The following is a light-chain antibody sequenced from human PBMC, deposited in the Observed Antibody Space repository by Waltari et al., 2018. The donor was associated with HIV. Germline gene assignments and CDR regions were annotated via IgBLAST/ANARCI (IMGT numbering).Light chain of an antibody. V-gene: IGLV3-9*01. J-gene: IGLJ2*01. CDR2: RDN. CDR1: NIGRQI. CDR3: QVRVSNTVV. Sequence: SYELTQPLSVSVALGQTATITRGGTNIGRQIVCWYQQKPGQAPVLIIYRDNTRPSGIPERFSGSNSGNTATLTIRRAQAGDEADYYCQVRVSNTVVFGGGTNLTVL.